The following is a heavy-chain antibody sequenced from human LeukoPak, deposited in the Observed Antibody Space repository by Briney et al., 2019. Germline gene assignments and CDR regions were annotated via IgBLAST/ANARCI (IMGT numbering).Heavy chain of an antibody. CDR1: GYIFTTYY. D-gene: IGHD6-13*01. V-gene: IGHV7-4-1*02. CDR2: INTNTGNP. CDR3: ARGEHSSSWYDPWFDP. Sequence: ASVKVSCKASGYIFTTYYIHWVRLAPGQGLEWMGWINTNTGNPTYAQGFTGRFVFSLDTSVSTAYLQISSLKAEDTAVYYCARGEHSSSWYDPWFDPWGQGTLVTVSS. J-gene: IGHJ5*02.